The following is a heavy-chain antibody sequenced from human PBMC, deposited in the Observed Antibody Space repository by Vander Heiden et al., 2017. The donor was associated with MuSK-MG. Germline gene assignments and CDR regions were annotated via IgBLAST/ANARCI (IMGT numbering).Heavy chain of an antibody. CDR3: ARLWELIAFDI. V-gene: IGHV4-39*01. Sequence: QLQLQESGPGLVKPSETLSLTCIVSGGSISRSSHYWGWIRQPPGKGLEWIGSIYYSGSTYNNPSLESGVTISVDTSKNQFSLNLTSVTAADTAVCCCARLWELIAFDIWGQGTMVTVSS. D-gene: IGHD1-26*01. CDR2: IYYSGST. J-gene: IGHJ3*02. CDR1: GGSISRSSHY.